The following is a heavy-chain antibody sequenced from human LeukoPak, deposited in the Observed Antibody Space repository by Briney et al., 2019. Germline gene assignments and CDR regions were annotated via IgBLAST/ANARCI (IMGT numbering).Heavy chain of an antibody. CDR3: ARVGASSLDWFDP. Sequence: NPSETLSLTCTVSGDSISSNNRYWGWIRQPPGKGLEWIGYIYYSGSTNYNPSLKSRVTISVDTSKNQFSLKLSSVTAADTAVYYCARVGASSLDWFDPWGQGTLVTVSS. CDR2: IYYSGST. J-gene: IGHJ5*02. D-gene: IGHD6-13*01. V-gene: IGHV4-61*05. CDR1: GDSISSNNRY.